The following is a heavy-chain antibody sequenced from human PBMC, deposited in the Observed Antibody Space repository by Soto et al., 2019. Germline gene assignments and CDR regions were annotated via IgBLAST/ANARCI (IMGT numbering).Heavy chain of an antibody. CDR3: ARALIQLWPHYYYGMDV. CDR2: IYYSGTT. D-gene: IGHD5-18*01. CDR1: GGSISSGDYY. V-gene: IGHV4-30-4*01. J-gene: IGHJ6*02. Sequence: LSLTCTVSGGSISSGDYYWSWIRQPPGKGLEWIGYIYYSGTTYYNPSLKSRVTISVDTSKNQFSLKVSSVTAADKAVYYCARALIQLWPHYYYGMDVWGQGTTVTVSS.